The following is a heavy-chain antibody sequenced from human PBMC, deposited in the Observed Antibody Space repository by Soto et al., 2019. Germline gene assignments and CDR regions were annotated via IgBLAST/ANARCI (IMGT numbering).Heavy chain of an antibody. CDR1: GFTFSSYG. V-gene: IGHV3-33*01. CDR2: IWYDGSNK. D-gene: IGHD6-13*01. Sequence: PGGSLRLSCAASGFTFSSYGMHWVRQAPGKGLEWVAVIWYDGSNKYYADSVKGRFTISRDNSKNTLYLQMNSLRAEDTAVYYCASNGDPVAAAGPNRGYYYYGMDVWGQGTTVTVSS. CDR3: ASNGDPVAAAGPNRGYYYYGMDV. J-gene: IGHJ6*02.